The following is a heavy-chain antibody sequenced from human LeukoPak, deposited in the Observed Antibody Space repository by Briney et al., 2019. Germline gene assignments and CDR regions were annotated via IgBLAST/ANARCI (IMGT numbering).Heavy chain of an antibody. CDR3: AKDSSGYYYVFQH. Sequence: PGGSLRLSCAASGFTFDDYAMHWVRQAPGKGLEWVSLISGDGGSTYYGDSVKGRFTTSRDNSKNSLYLQMNSLGTEDTALYYCAKDSSGYYYVFQHWGQGTLVTVSS. J-gene: IGHJ1*01. D-gene: IGHD3-22*01. CDR1: GFTFDDYA. V-gene: IGHV3-43*02. CDR2: ISGDGGST.